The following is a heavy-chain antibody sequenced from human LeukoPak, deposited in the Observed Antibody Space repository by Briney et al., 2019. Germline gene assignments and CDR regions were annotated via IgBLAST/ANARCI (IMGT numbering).Heavy chain of an antibody. CDR1: GFTFSPYW. J-gene: IGHJ4*02. D-gene: IGHD6-19*01. CDR3: TKSVFSGSGWYDY. CDR2: IVGDGSTT. Sequence: GGSLRLSCAASGFTFSPYWMHWVRQVPGKGLLWVSRIVGDGSTTSYADSVKGRFTISRDNAMNTLYLQMNSLRAEDTAVYYCTKSVFSGSGWYDYWGQGTLVTGSS. V-gene: IGHV3-74*01.